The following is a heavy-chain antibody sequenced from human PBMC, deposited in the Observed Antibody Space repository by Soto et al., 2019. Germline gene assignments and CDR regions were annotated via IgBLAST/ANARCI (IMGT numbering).Heavy chain of an antibody. J-gene: IGHJ4*02. CDR3: AKEKPTTTCFDS. Sequence: GGSLRLSCVASGFSFSTYPMTWVRQAPGKGLEWVSLISGSGTNTYYAESVKGRFTISRDNSQNTLYLQMNTLRAEDTAVYHCAKEKPTTTCFDSWGQGTLVTVSS. CDR2: ISGSGTNT. V-gene: IGHV3-23*01. D-gene: IGHD1-1*01. CDR1: GFSFSTYP.